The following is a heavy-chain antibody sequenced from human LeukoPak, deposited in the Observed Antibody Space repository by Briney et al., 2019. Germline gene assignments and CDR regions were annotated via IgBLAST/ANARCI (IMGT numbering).Heavy chain of an antibody. V-gene: IGHV4-61*02. D-gene: IGHD1-20*01. J-gene: IGHJ4*02. CDR3: ARGVINWFNYFDY. CDR2: IYTSGST. Sequence: PSETLSLTCTVSGGSISSGSYYWSWIRQPAGKGLEWIGRIYTSGSTNYNPSLKSRVTMSVDTSKNQFSLKLSSVTAADTAVYYCARGVINWFNYFDYWGQGTLVTVSS. CDR1: GGSISSGSYY.